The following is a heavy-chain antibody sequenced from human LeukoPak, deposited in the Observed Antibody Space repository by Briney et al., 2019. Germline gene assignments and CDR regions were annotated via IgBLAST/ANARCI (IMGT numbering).Heavy chain of an antibody. CDR3: ARDIYGSGSYYTWDY. CDR1: GFTFSSYS. Sequence: GGSLRLSCAASGFTFSSYSMNWVRQAPGKGLEWVSYISSSSSTIYYADSVKGRFTISRDNAKNSLYLQMNSLRDEDTAVYYCARDIYGSGSYYTWDYWGQGTLVTVSS. V-gene: IGHV3-48*02. D-gene: IGHD3-10*01. CDR2: ISSSSSTI. J-gene: IGHJ4*02.